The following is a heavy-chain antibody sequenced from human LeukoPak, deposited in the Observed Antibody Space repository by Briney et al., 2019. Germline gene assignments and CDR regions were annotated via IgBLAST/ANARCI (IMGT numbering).Heavy chain of an antibody. CDR1: GSTFSSYA. CDR3: ARSSRSYYYYYMDV. CDR2: IIPILGTT. Sequence: ASVKVSCKASGSTFSSYAISWVRQAPGQGLEWMGGIIPILGTTNYAQKFQGRVTITADESTSTAFMELGSLRSEDTAVYYCARSSRSYYYYYMDVWGKGTTVTISS. V-gene: IGHV1-69*13. J-gene: IGHJ6*03.